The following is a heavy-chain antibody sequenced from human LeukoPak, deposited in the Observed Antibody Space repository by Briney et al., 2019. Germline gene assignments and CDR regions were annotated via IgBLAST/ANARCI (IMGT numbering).Heavy chain of an antibody. CDR1: GGSFSGYY. J-gene: IGHJ3*02. V-gene: IGHV4-34*01. CDR3: ARGHNPNYYYDSSGHWSQSDAFDI. Sequence: SETLSLTCAVYGGSFSGYYWSWIRQPPGKGLEWIGEINHSGSTNYNPSLKSRVTISVDTSKNQFSLKLSSVTAADTAVYYCARGHNPNYYYDSSGHWSQSDAFDIWGQGTMVTVSS. CDR2: INHSGST. D-gene: IGHD3-22*01.